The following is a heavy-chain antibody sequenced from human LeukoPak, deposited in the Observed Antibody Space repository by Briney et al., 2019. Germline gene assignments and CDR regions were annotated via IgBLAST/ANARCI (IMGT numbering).Heavy chain of an antibody. CDR2: IALDGSSE. Sequence: PGGSLRLSCSVSGFTSSSYGMHWVRQAPGKGLEWVAVIALDGSSEYYVDSLKGRFTISRDNSKDTLYLQMNSLRPEDTAVYYCARDGGSSHLDYWGQGTLVTVSS. D-gene: IGHD6-25*01. CDR1: GFTSSSYG. J-gene: IGHJ4*02. CDR3: ARDGGSSHLDY. V-gene: IGHV3-30*03.